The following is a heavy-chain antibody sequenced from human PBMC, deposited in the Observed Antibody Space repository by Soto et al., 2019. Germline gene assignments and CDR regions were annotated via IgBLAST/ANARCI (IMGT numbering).Heavy chain of an antibody. Sequence: QPGGSLRLSCAASGFTFSSFAMSGCRQSPGKEREGCSTIIRSSGSTYYADAVKGRFTISRDNSRGTLYLQMNTLRAEDTAMYYCTKKVSLGFTVDLGYWGQGAMVTVSS. D-gene: IGHD7-27*01. J-gene: IGHJ4*02. CDR1: GFTFSSFA. V-gene: IGHV3-23*01. CDR3: TKKVSLGFTVDLGY. CDR2: IIRSSGST.